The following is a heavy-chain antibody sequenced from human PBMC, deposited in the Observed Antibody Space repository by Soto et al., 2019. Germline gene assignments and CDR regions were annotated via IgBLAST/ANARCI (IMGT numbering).Heavy chain of an antibody. J-gene: IGHJ6*02. CDR1: GGSFRAFA. D-gene: IGHD2-15*01. V-gene: IGHV1-69*01. CDR3: ARTACSGIDCSDYIYYGMDV. Sequence: QVQVVQSGAEVKKPGSSVKVSCKASGGSFRAFAITWVRQAPGQGLEWVGGIIALFGTTNYAQKFHGRVTITADEPTSTAYMELSSLRSEDTAVYYCARTACSGIDCSDYIYYGMDVWGQGTAVAVSS. CDR2: IIALFGTT.